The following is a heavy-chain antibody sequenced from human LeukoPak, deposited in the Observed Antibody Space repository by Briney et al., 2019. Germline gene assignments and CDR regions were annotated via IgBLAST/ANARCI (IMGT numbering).Heavy chain of an antibody. CDR1: GYTFTSYY. CDR2: INPSGGST. D-gene: IGHD5-24*01. CDR3: ARDLRDGYNSWTFDY. J-gene: IGHJ4*02. V-gene: IGHV1-46*01. Sequence: ASVKVSCKASGYTFTSYYMHWVRQAPGQGLEWMGIINPSGGSTSYAQKFQGRVTMTRDMSTSTVYMELSSLRSEDTAVYYCARDLRDGYNSWTFDYWGQGTLVTVSS.